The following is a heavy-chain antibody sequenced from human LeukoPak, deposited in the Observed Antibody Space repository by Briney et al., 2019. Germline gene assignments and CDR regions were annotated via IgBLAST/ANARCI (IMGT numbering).Heavy chain of an antibody. CDR1: GYTFTGYY. V-gene: IGHV1-2*06. CDR2: INPNNGGT. CDR3: PREKEGFGY. J-gene: IGHJ4*02. Sequence: ASVKVSCKASGYTFTGYYMHWVRQAPGQGLEWMGRINPNNGGTNYAQKFQGRVTMTRDTSINTAYMELNRLRSDDTAGYYCPREKEGFGYWGQRTLVTASS. D-gene: IGHD3-16*01.